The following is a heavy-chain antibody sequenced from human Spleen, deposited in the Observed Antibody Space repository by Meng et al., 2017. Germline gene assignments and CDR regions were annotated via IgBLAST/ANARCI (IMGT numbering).Heavy chain of an antibody. Sequence: SVKVSCKASGYTFAAYWIQWVRQAPGQGLEWMGGIIPIFGTANYAQKFQGRVTITADKSTSTAYMELSSLRSEDTAVYYCASGLRITMIVVALDYWGQGTLVTVSS. CDR3: ASGLRITMIVVALDY. J-gene: IGHJ4*02. V-gene: IGHV1-69*06. CDR1: GYTFAAYW. D-gene: IGHD3-22*01. CDR2: IIPIFGTA.